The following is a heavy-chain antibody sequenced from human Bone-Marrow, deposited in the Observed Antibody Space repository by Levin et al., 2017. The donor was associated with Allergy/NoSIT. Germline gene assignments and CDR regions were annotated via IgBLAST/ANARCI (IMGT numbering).Heavy chain of an antibody. CDR2: IYYSGTT. V-gene: IGHV4-31*02. Sequence: SQTLSLTCTVSGGSIRSGGYYWNWIRQRPGKGLEWIGYIYYSGTTDYNPSLKSRLTISVDTSKNQFSLKLSSVTAADTAIYYCVRSGSGSNWFDPWGQGTLVTVSS. D-gene: IGHD3-10*01. J-gene: IGHJ5*02. CDR3: VRSGSGSNWFDP. CDR1: GGSIRSGGYY.